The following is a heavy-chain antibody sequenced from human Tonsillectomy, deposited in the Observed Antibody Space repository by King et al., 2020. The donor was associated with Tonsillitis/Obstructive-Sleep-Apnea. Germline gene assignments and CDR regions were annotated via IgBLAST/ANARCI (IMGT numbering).Heavy chain of an antibody. CDR1: GFTFSDHY. V-gene: IGHV3-72*01. J-gene: IGHJ6*03. D-gene: IGHD5-12*01. Sequence: VQLVESGGGLVQPGGSLRLSCAASGFTFSDHYMYWVRQAPGKGLEWVGRTRNKANSYTTEYAASVKGRFTIARDDSKNSLYLQMNSRKTEETAVYYCAREGHRGYSGYDRDYYYYYMDVWGKGTTVTVSS. CDR2: TRNKANSYTT. CDR3: AREGHRGYSGYDRDYYYYYMDV.